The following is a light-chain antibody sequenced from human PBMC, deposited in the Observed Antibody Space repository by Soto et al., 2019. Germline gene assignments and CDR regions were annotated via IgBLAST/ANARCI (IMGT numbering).Light chain of an antibody. V-gene: IGLV2-14*01. J-gene: IGLJ1*01. Sequence: QSALTQPASVSGSPGQSITISCTGTSSDVGGYNYVAWYQQHPGKVPRLMIYEVSNRPSGVSNRFSGSKSGSTASLTISGPQAEDEAYYYCISYTSSRTYYAFVTRTKVTVL. CDR3: ISYTSSRTYYA. CDR2: EVS. CDR1: SSDVGGYNY.